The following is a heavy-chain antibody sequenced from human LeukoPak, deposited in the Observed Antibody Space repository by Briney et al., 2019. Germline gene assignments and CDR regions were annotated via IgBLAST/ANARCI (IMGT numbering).Heavy chain of an antibody. CDR1: GFTFSSYS. V-gene: IGHV3-21*01. Sequence: GGSLRLSCAASGFTFSSYSMNWVRQAPGKGLEWVSSISSSSSYIYYADSVKGRFTISRDNAKNSLYLQMNSLRAEDTAVYYCARGNYDFWIGPADWGQGTLVTVSS. J-gene: IGHJ4*02. CDR3: ARGNYDFWIGPAD. CDR2: ISSSSSYI. D-gene: IGHD3-3*01.